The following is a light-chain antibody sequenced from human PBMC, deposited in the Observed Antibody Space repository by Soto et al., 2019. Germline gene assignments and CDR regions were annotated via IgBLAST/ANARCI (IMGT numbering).Light chain of an antibody. CDR2: AAS. CDR1: QCISNY. CDR3: QKYDSAPWT. Sequence: DIQMTQSPSSLSASVRDRVTITCRASQCISNYLAWYKQKPGKVPKLLIYAASTLQSGVPSRFSGSGSGTDFTLPISSLQPEDVATSYCQKYDSAPWTFGQGTKVAIK. V-gene: IGKV1-27*01. J-gene: IGKJ1*01.